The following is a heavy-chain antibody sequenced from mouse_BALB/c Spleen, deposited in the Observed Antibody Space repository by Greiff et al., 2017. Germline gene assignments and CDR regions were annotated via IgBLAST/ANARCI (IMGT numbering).Heavy chain of an antibody. CDR3: ARRGIYYGNYVDY. CDR2: ISYSGST. Sequence: EVQLQESGPGLVKPSQSLSLTCTVTGYSITSDYAWNWIRQFPGNKLEWMGYISYSGSTSYNPSLKSRISITRDTSKNQFFLQLNSVTTEDTATYYCARRGIYYGNYVDYWGQGTTLTVSS. CDR1: GYSITSDYA. J-gene: IGHJ2*01. D-gene: IGHD2-1*01. V-gene: IGHV3-2*02.